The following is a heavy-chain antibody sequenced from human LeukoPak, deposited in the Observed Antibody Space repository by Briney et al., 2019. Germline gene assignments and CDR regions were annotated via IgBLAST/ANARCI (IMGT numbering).Heavy chain of an antibody. D-gene: IGHD3-22*01. J-gene: IGHJ4*02. Sequence: SETLSLTCSVSGGFNTHYYWSWIRQPPGKGLEWIGYIYHSGSTKYNPSLKSRVTISVDTSKNHFSLKLSSVTAADTAVYYCARGQWLPVFDFWGQGTLVTVSS. CDR1: GGFNTHYY. V-gene: IGHV4-59*01. CDR2: IYHSGST. CDR3: ARGQWLPVFDF.